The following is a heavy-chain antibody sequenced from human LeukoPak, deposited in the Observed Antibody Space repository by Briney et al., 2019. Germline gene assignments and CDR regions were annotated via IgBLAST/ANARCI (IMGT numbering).Heavy chain of an antibody. CDR1: GFTFSSYA. D-gene: IGHD2-2*01. J-gene: IGHJ3*02. CDR3: AKDDCSSTSCYLNDAFDI. CDR2: ISGSGGST. V-gene: IGHV3-23*01. Sequence: PGGSLRLSCAASGFTFSSYAMSWVRQAPGKGLEWVSAISGSGGSTYYADSVKGRFTISRNNSKNTLYLQMNSLRAEDTAVYYCAKDDCSSTSCYLNDAFDIWGQGTMVTVSS.